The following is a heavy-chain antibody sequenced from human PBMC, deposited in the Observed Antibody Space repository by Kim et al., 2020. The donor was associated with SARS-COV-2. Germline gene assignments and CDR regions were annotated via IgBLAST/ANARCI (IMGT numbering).Heavy chain of an antibody. D-gene: IGHD3-3*01. J-gene: IGHJ4*02. Sequence: PYLKSRVTRSVDKSQNQFSLKLSPVTAADTAVYYCARSITIFGVVITFDYWGQGTLVTVSS. CDR3: ARSITIFGVVITFDY. V-gene: IGHV4-4*02.